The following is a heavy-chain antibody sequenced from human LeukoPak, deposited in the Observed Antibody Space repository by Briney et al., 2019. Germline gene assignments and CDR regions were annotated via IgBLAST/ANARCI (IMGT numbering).Heavy chain of an antibody. CDR2: IYYSGST. CDR3: ARKFDSSGYRYFDY. V-gene: IGHV4-31*03. CDR1: GDSISSGGYY. D-gene: IGHD3-22*01. Sequence: SETLSLTCTVSGDSISSGGYYWRWIRQHPGKGREWIEYIYYSGSTYYNPSLKSRVTISVDTSKNQFSLKLSSVTAADTAVYYCARKFDSSGYRYFDYWGQGTLVTVSS. J-gene: IGHJ4*02.